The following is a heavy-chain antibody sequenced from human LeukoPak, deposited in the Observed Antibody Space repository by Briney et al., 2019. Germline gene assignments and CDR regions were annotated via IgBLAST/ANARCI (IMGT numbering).Heavy chain of an antibody. CDR2: VYNIGST. CDR3: ARLWNNFDS. CDR1: GGSLSSHY. Sequence: PSETLSLTCTVSGGSLSSHYWSWIRQPPGKGLEWIGYVYNIGSTRYNPSLKSRVTILVDTSKNQFSLRLSSVTAADTAVYYCARLWNNFDSWGQGTLVTVSS. D-gene: IGHD3-16*01. V-gene: IGHV4-59*08. J-gene: IGHJ4*02.